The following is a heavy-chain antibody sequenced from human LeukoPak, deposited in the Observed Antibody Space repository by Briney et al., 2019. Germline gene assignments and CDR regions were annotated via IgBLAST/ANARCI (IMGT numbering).Heavy chain of an antibody. V-gene: IGHV3-74*01. CDR3: VRDLILTWTPGDDFDH. Sequence: PGGSLRLSCAASGFTFSGYWMDWVRHAPGKGLEWVTRINEGGRVISYADSVKGRFTISRENAKNTVYLQMDSLRAEDTAVYYCVRDLILTWTPGDDFDHWGQGTLVTVSS. D-gene: IGHD3-16*01. J-gene: IGHJ4*02. CDR2: INEGGRVI. CDR1: GFTFSGYW.